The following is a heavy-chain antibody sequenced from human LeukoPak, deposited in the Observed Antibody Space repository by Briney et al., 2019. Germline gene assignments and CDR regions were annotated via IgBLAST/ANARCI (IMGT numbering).Heavy chain of an antibody. CDR3: ASTPPRVGATNYYYYGMDA. V-gene: IGHV1-69*04. J-gene: IGHJ6*02. D-gene: IGHD1-26*01. CDR2: IIPILGIA. CDR1: GGTFSSYA. Sequence: SVKVSCKASGGTFSSYAISWVRQAPGQGLEWMGRIIPILGIANYAQKFQGRVTITADKSTSTAYMELSSLRSEDTAVYYCASTPPRVGATNYYYYGMDAWGQGTTVTVSS.